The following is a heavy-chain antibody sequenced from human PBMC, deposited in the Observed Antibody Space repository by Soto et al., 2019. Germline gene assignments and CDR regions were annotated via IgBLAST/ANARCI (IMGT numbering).Heavy chain of an antibody. J-gene: IGHJ4*02. V-gene: IGHV3-23*01. D-gene: IGHD6-19*01. CDR2: ISGSDGNT. CDR3: AKDYSSGWYYFDY. CDR1: GFTFSSYA. Sequence: SGGSLRLSCAASGFTFSSYAMSWVRQAPGKGLEWVSTISGSDGNTYYADSVKGRFTISRDNSKNTLYLQMNSLRAEDTAVYYCAKDYSSGWYYFDYWGQGTLVTVSS.